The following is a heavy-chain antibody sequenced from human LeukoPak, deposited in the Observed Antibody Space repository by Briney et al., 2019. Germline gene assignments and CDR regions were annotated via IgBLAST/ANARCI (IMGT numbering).Heavy chain of an antibody. J-gene: IGHJ4*02. V-gene: IGHV4-34*01. CDR2: INHSGST. CDR3: AREGNRLSFEY. CDR1: GGSFSGYY. Sequence: SETLSLTCAVYGGSFSGYYWSWIRQPPGKGLEWIGEINHSGSTNYNPSLKSRVAISLDTSKNQFSLKLSSVTAADTAVYYCAREGNRLSFEYWGQGTPVTVAS.